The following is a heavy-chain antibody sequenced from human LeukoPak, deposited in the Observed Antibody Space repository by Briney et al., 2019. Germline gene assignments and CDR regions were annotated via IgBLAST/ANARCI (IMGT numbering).Heavy chain of an antibody. J-gene: IGHJ4*02. Sequence: PGGSLRLSCADSGFTFSSYGMTWVREAPGKGVGSIGSVYYSGSTYYNPSLKRRVTISVDESKNLSSLKVTSVTAADTAVYYCARGRRDGYILEYFDYWGQGSLVTVSS. CDR1: GFTFSSYG. D-gene: IGHD5-24*01. V-gene: IGHV4-59*05. CDR2: VYYSGST. CDR3: ARGRRDGYILEYFDY.